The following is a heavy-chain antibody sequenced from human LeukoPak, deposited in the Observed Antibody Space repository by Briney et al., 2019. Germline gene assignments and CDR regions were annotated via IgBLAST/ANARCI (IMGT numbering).Heavy chain of an antibody. V-gene: IGHV3-11*01. J-gene: IGHJ5*02. CDR1: EFSFSDYN. CDR3: ARDIGLELKNWFDP. Sequence: TGGSLRLSCAASEFSFSDYNMNWIRQAPGKGLEWVSYISSSGSTIYYADSVKGRFTISRDNAKNSLYLQINSLRAEDTAVYYCARDIGLELKNWFDPWGQGTLVTVSS. CDR2: ISSSGSTI. D-gene: IGHD1-7*01.